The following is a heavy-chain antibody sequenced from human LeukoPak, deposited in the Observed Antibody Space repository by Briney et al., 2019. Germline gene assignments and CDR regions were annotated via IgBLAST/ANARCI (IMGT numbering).Heavy chain of an antibody. Sequence: SETLSLTCTVSGGSISRYYWSWIRQPPGKGLEWIGYIYYSGSTNYNPSLKSRVTISVDTSKNQFSLKLSSVTAADTAVYYCAREEYDILTGYFYFDYWGQGTLVTVSS. D-gene: IGHD3-9*01. CDR3: AREEYDILTGYFYFDY. V-gene: IGHV4-59*01. CDR1: GGSISRYY. J-gene: IGHJ4*02. CDR2: IYYSGST.